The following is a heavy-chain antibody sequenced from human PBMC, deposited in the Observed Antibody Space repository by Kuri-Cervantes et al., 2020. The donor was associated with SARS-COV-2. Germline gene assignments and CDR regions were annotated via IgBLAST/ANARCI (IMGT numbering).Heavy chain of an antibody. V-gene: IGHV4-34*01. CDR1: GGSFSGHY. J-gene: IGHJ3*02. Sequence: SQTLSLTCAVYGGSFSGHYWSWIRQPPGKGLEWIGEINHSGSTNYNPSLKSRVTISVDTSKNQFSLKLSSVTAADTAVYYCARHRMADAFDIWGQGTMVTVSS. CDR3: ARHRMADAFDI. CDR2: INHSGST. D-gene: IGHD2-8*01.